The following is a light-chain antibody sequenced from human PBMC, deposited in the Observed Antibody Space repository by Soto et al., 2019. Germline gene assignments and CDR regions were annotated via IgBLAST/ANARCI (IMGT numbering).Light chain of an antibody. CDR3: QQYGSSARYT. Sequence: EIVLTQSPGTLSLSPGERATLSCRASQSVSSSYLAWYQQKPGQAPSLPTYGASGRSTGFPGRFSVSGSGPDFTLTISRLEPVDFAVYYCQQYGSSARYTFGQGTKLEIK. V-gene: IGKV3-20*01. J-gene: IGKJ2*01. CDR1: QSVSSSY. CDR2: GAS.